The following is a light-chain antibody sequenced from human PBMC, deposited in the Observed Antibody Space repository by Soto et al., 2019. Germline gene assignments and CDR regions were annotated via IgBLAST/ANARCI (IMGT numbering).Light chain of an antibody. CDR1: QSISSSY. Sequence: EIVLTQSPGTLSLSPGERATLSCRASQSISSSYLAWYQQKPGQAPRLLVYGASSRATGIPDRFSGSGSGTDFTLPISRLEPEDLEVYYCQQYGSSRFTFCHGTKVDIK. CDR3: QQYGSSRFT. J-gene: IGKJ3*01. V-gene: IGKV3-20*01. CDR2: GAS.